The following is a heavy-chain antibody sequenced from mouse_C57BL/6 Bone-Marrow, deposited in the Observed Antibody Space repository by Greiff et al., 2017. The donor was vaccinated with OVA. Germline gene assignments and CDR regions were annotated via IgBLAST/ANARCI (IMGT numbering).Heavy chain of an antibody. D-gene: IGHD2-4*01. CDR3: ARHGYDYDMDY. CDR2: ISNGGGST. CDR1: GFTFSDYY. J-gene: IGHJ4*01. V-gene: IGHV5-12*01. Sequence: EVNLVESGGGLVQPGGSLKLSCAASGFTFSDYYMYWVRQTPEKRLEWVAYISNGGGSTYYPDTVKGRFTISRDNAKNTLYLQMSRLKSEDTAMYYCARHGYDYDMDYWGQGTSVTVSS.